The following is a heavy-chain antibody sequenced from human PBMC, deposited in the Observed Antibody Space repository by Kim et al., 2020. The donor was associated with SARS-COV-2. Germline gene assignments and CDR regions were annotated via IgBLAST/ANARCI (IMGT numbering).Heavy chain of an antibody. CDR3: ARGQDYTSFGVVIRPDAF. Sequence: SETLSLTCTVSGGSISSYYWSWIRQPPGKGLEWIGYIYYSGSTNYNPSLKSRVTISVDTSKNQFSLKLSSVTAADTAVYYCARGQDYTSFGVVIRPDAF. D-gene: IGHD3-3*01. J-gene: IGHJ3*01. V-gene: IGHV4-59*01. CDR2: IYYSGST. CDR1: GGSISSYY.